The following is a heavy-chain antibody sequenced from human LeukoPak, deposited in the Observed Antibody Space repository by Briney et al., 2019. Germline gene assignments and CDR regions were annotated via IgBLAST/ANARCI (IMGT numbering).Heavy chain of an antibody. CDR3: ARQETYYDILTGYSYGMDV. D-gene: IGHD3-9*01. CDR1: GGSISSYY. CDR2: IYYSGST. V-gene: IGHV4-59*08. Sequence: SETLSLTCTVSGGSISSYYWSWIRQPPGKGLEWIGYIYYSGSTNYNPSLKSRVTISVDTSKNQFSLKLSSVTAADTAVYYCARQETYYDILTGYSYGMDVWGQGTRSPSP. J-gene: IGHJ6*02.